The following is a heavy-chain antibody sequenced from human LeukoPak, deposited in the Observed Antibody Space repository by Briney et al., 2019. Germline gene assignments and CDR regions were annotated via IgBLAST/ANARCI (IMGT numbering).Heavy chain of an antibody. Sequence: PEGSLRLSCAASGFTFSSYSMNWVRQAPGKGLEWVSSISSSSSYIYYADSVKGRFTISRDNAKNSLYLQMNSLRAEDTAVYYCARIPRRVVDYWGQGTLVTVSS. CDR1: GFTFSSYS. CDR3: ARIPRRVVDY. J-gene: IGHJ4*02. D-gene: IGHD3-3*01. V-gene: IGHV3-21*01. CDR2: ISSSSSYI.